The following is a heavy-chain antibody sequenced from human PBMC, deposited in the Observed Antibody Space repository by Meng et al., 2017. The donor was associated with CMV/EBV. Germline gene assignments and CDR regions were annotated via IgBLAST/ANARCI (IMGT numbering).Heavy chain of an antibody. J-gene: IGHJ6*02. CDR3: ARDIITIFGVVKGGMDV. V-gene: IGHV1-69*04. CDR1: GGTFSSYT. Sequence: SVKVSCNASGGTFSSYTISWVRQAPGQGLEWMGRIIPILGIANYAQKFQGRVTITADKSTSTAYMELSSLRSEDTAVYYCARDIITIFGVVKGGMDVWGQGTTVTVSS. CDR2: IIPILGIA. D-gene: IGHD3-3*01.